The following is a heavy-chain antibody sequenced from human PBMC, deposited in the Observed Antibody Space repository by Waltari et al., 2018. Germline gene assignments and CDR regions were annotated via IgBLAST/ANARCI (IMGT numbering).Heavy chain of an antibody. Sequence: QVQLQQWGAGLLKPSETLSLTCAVYGGSFSGYYWSWIRQPPGTGLGWIGEINHMGSTNDNPSLKSRVTIAVDTAKNQCSLKRISVTAADTAVYYCARGHRIRFLLRAAYYGMDVWGQGTTVTVSS. CDR1: GGSFSGYY. J-gene: IGHJ6*02. CDR2: INHMGST. D-gene: IGHD3-3*01. CDR3: ARGHRIRFLLRAAYYGMDV. V-gene: IGHV4-34*01.